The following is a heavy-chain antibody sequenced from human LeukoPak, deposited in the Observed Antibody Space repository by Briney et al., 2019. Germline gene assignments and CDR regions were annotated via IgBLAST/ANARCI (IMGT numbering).Heavy chain of an antibody. CDR2: IYYSGST. J-gene: IGHJ4*02. D-gene: IGHD4/OR15-4a*01. V-gene: IGHV4-39*01. CDR3: ARHDLNYGGHFDS. Sequence: KPSETLSLTCTVSGDSINSSSYYWGWIRQPPGEGLEWIGSIYYSGSTFYNPSLKSRITISVDTSKNQFSLKLTSVTAADTAVYYCARHDLNYGGHFDSWGQGTLVTVSS. CDR1: GDSINSSSYY.